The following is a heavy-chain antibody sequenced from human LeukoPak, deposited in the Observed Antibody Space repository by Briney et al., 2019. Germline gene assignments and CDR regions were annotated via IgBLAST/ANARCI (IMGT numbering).Heavy chain of an antibody. CDR2: IYSSGST. J-gene: IGHJ6*03. CDR1: GGSISSGSYY. D-gene: IGHD3-9*01. Sequence: SETLSLTCTVSGGSISSGSYYWSWIRQPPGKGLEWIGYIYSSGSTSYNPSLKSRTTISLDTSKNQFFLKLSSVTAADTAVYYCARQYFGYYYMDVWGKGTTVTVSS. V-gene: IGHV4-30-4*08. CDR3: ARQYFGYYYMDV.